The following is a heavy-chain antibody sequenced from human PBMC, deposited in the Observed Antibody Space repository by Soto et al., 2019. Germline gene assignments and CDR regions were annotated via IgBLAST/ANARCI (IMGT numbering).Heavy chain of an antibody. CDR2: IIPIFGTA. D-gene: IGHD5-18*01. V-gene: IGHV1-69*13. CDR1: GGTFSSYA. Sequence: SLKVSCKASGGTFSSYAISWVRQAPGQGLEWMGGIIPIFGTANYAQKFQGRVTITADESTSTAYMELSSLRSEDTAVYYCARDSFARSDTAENWFDPWGQGTLVTVSS. J-gene: IGHJ5*02. CDR3: ARDSFARSDTAENWFDP.